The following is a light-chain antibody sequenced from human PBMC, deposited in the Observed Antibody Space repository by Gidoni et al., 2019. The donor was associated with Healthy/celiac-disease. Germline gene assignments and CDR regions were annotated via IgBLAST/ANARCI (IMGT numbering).Light chain of an antibody. CDR3: GTWDSSLSAGV. Sequence: QSVLTQPPSVSAAPGQKVTISCSGRSANIGNNYVSWYQQLPGTAPNLVIYDNNKRPSGIPDRFSGSKSGTSATLGITGLQTGDEADYYCGTWDSSLSAGVFGGGTKLTVL. J-gene: IGLJ3*02. CDR1: SANIGNNY. CDR2: DNN. V-gene: IGLV1-51*01.